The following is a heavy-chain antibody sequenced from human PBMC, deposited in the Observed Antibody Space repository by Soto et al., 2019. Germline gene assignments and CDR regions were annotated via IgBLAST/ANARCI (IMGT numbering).Heavy chain of an antibody. Sequence: SETLSLTCAVSGGSFTSNNWWTWVRQPPGQGLEWIGEIYRTGSTNYNPSLKSRATISLDKSENQFSLKVTSLTAADTAVYYCAGRDPGTSVDYWGQGTLVTVSS. D-gene: IGHD1-7*01. CDR3: AGRDPGTSVDY. CDR1: GGSFTSNNW. CDR2: IYRTGST. V-gene: IGHV4-4*02. J-gene: IGHJ4*02.